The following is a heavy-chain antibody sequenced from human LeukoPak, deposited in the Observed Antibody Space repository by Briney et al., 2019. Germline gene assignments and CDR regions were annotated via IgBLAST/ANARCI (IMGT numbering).Heavy chain of an antibody. V-gene: IGHV3-48*04. CDR3: ARVFYGSYPAPYAGFDY. Sequence: GGSLRLSCAASGFTFSSYSMNWVRQAPGKGLEWVSYISSSSSTIYYADSVKGRFTISRDNAKNSLYLQMNSLRAEDTAVYYCARVFYGSYPAPYAGFDYWGQGTLVTVSS. J-gene: IGHJ4*02. CDR2: ISSSSSTI. D-gene: IGHD1-26*01. CDR1: GFTFSSYS.